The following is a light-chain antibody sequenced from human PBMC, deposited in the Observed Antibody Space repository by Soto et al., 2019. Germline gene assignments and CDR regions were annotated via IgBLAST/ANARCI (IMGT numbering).Light chain of an antibody. Sequence: VMKQSPATLSVAAGERVTLSCISCQGVSRKLAWYQHKPGQAPRLLIYGASTRATGIPARFSGSGSGTEFTLTISSLQSEDFAVYYCQQYNNWPWTFGQGSKVDIK. J-gene: IGKJ1*01. CDR2: GAS. CDR1: QGVSRK. CDR3: QQYNNWPWT. V-gene: IGKV3-15*01.